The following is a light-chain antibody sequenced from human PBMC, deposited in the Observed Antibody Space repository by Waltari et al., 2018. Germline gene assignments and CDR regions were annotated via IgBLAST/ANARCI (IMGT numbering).Light chain of an antibody. Sequence: SYELTQPPSVSVAPGQTARITCDGDKIGSKNVHWYQHKPGQAPVLVVYDDGDRPSGIPGRFSGSHSGNSAALTISRVDAGDEAEYYCQVWDSGSNHYVFGTVTKVTVL. J-gene: IGLJ1*01. CDR2: DDG. CDR3: QVWDSGSNHYV. V-gene: IGLV3-21*02. CDR1: KIGSKN.